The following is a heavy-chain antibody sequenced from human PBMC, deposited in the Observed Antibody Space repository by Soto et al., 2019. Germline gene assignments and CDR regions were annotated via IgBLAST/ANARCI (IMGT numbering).Heavy chain of an antibody. V-gene: IGHV1-69*13. CDR2: IIPIFGTA. D-gene: IGHD5-18*01. Sequence: GASVKVSCKASGGTFSSYAISWVRQAPGQGLEWMGGIIPIFGTANYAQKFQGRVTITADESTSTAYMELSSLRSEDTAVYYCARVGYSYVDSYYGMAVWGQGTTVTVSS. J-gene: IGHJ6*02. CDR1: GGTFSSYA. CDR3: ARVGYSYVDSYYGMAV.